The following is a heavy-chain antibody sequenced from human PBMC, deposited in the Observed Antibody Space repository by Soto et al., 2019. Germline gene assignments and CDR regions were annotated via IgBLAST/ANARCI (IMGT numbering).Heavy chain of an antibody. V-gene: IGHV1-8*01. CDR3: ARFSRSSRDSDMDV. CDR2: MNPNSGNT. J-gene: IGHJ6*02. Sequence: ASVKVSWKAAGYTFTSYDINWVRQATGQGLEWMGWMNPNSGNTGYAQKFQGRVTMTRNTSISTAYMELSSLRSEDTAVYYCARFSRSSRDSDMDVWGQGTTVTVSS. D-gene: IGHD2-15*01. CDR1: GYTFTSYD.